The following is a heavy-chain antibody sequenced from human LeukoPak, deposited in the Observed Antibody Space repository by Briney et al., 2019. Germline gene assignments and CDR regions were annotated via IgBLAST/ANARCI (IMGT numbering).Heavy chain of an antibody. D-gene: IGHD3-10*01. CDR1: GGSISSSSYY. CDR3: ARVFGGFGETNWFDP. J-gene: IGHJ5*02. CDR2: IYYSGST. V-gene: IGHV4-39*07. Sequence: SETLSLTCTVSGGSISSSSYYWSWIRQPPGKGLEWIGSIYYSGSTYYNPSLKSRVTISVDTSKNQFSLKLSSVTAADTAVYYCARVFGGFGETNWFDPCGQGTLVTVSS.